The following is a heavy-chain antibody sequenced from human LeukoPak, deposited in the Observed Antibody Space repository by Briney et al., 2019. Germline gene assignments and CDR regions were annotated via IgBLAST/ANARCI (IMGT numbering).Heavy chain of an antibody. CDR2: ISSSGDIT. V-gene: IGHV3-23*01. J-gene: IGHJ4*02. D-gene: IGHD3-22*01. Sequence: PGGSLRLSCAASGFTFNNYAMSWVRQAPGKGLEWVSAISSSGDITFYADSVKGRFTISRDNSRYTLYLQMNSPRAEDAAVYYCAKDRPNYYESNGHYYRLNGDYWGQGTLVTVSS. CDR3: AKDRPNYYESNGHYYRLNGDY. CDR1: GFTFNNYA.